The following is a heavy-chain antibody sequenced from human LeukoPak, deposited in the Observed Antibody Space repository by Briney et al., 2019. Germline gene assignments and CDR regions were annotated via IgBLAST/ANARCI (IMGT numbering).Heavy chain of an antibody. J-gene: IGHJ4*02. CDR3: ARDHYVGATEIRFDY. Sequence: GGSLRLSCAASGFNFRSYAMHWVRQAPGKGLEWVAVISYDGSNEDYADSVKGRFTISRDNAKNSLYLQMNSLRAEDTAVYYCARDHYVGATEIRFDYWGQGTLVTVSS. V-gene: IGHV3-30-3*01. CDR1: GFNFRSYA. D-gene: IGHD1-26*01. CDR2: ISYDGSNE.